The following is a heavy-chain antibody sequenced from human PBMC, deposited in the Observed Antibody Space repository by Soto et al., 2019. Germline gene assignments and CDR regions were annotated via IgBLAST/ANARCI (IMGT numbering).Heavy chain of an antibody. V-gene: IGHV3-23*01. Sequence: VGSLRLSCAASVFTFSRYAMSCVRHSPGKGLEWVSAISGSGGSTYYADSVKGRFTISRDNSKNTLYLQMNSLRAEDTAVYYCAKALMDYYDRSGPDDDAFDIWCQGTTVTVSS. J-gene: IGHJ3*02. CDR2: ISGSGGST. D-gene: IGHD3-22*01. CDR3: AKALMDYYDRSGPDDDAFDI. CDR1: VFTFSRYA.